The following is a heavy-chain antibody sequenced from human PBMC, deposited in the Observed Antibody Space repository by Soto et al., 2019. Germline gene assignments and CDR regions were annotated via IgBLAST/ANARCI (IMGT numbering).Heavy chain of an antibody. D-gene: IGHD2-2*01. Sequence: PGESLKISCKGSGYSFTSYWISWVRQMPGKGLEWMGRIGPSDSYTNYSPSFQGHVTIAADKSISTAYLQWSSLKASDTAMYYCASFGISSTFPYYYSGMDVWGQGTTVTVSS. CDR3: ASFGISSTFPYYYSGMDV. V-gene: IGHV5-10-1*01. CDR1: GYSFTSYW. J-gene: IGHJ6*02. CDR2: IGPSDSYT.